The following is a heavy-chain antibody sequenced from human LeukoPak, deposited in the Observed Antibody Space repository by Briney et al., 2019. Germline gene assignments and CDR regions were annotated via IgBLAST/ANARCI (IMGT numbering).Heavy chain of an antibody. Sequence: PSETLSLTCAVYGGSFNDYYWGWIRQPPGKGLEWIGSVYYSGTPYYNPSLKSRVTISVDTSKNQFSLKLTSVTAADTAVYYCATESWIQGEDYWGQGTLVTVSS. J-gene: IGHJ4*02. V-gene: IGHV4-39*01. D-gene: IGHD5-18*01. CDR2: VYYSGTP. CDR3: ATESWIQGEDY. CDR1: GGSFNDYY.